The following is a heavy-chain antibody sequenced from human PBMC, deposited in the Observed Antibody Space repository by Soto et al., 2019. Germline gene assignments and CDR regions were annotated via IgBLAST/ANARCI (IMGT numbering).Heavy chain of an antibody. CDR3: VSGSGSYYNYYYYGMDV. CDR2: IYPGDSDT. Sequence: GESLKISCKGSGYSFTSYWIGWVRQMPGKGLEWMGIIYPGDSDTRYSPSFQGQVTISADKSISTAYLQWGSLKASDTAMYYCVSGSGSYYNYYYYGMDVWGQGTTVTVSS. CDR1: GYSFTSYW. V-gene: IGHV5-51*01. J-gene: IGHJ6*02. D-gene: IGHD3-10*01.